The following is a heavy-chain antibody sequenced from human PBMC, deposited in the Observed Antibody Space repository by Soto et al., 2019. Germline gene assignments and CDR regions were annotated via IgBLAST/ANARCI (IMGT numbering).Heavy chain of an antibody. CDR3: AKDNAWGARSGIAAAGTTYYYGMDV. CDR1: GFTFSSYG. D-gene: IGHD6-13*01. V-gene: IGHV3-30*18. J-gene: IGHJ6*02. CDR2: ISYDGSNK. Sequence: GESLRLSCAAYGFTFSSYGMHWVRRAPGKGLEWVAVISYDGSNKYYADSVKGRFTISRDNSKNTLYLQMNSLRAEDTAVYYCAKDNAWGARSGIAAAGTTYYYGMDVWGQGTTVTVSS.